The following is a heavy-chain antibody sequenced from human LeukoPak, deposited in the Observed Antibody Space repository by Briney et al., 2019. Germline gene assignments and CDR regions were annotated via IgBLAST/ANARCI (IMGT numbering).Heavy chain of an antibody. J-gene: IGHJ3*02. Sequence: PGGSLRLSCAASGFTFSSYGMHWVRQAPGKGLEWVAVISYDGSNKYYADSVKGRFTISRDNSKNTLYLQMNSLRAEDTAVYYCARARDGYNKRSAFDIWGQGTMVTVSS. D-gene: IGHD5-24*01. CDR1: GFTFSSYG. V-gene: IGHV3-30*03. CDR2: ISYDGSNK. CDR3: ARARDGYNKRSAFDI.